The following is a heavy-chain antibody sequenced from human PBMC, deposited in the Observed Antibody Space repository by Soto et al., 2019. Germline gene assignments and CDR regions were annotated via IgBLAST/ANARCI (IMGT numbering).Heavy chain of an antibody. CDR2: MNPNSGNT. V-gene: IGHV1-8*01. CDR1: GYTFSSYD. CDR3: VRKNYYALWSAYFGGAFDI. J-gene: IGHJ3*02. Sequence: QVQLVQSGAEVKKPGASVKVSCKASGYTFSSYDINWVRQATGQGLEWVGWMNPNSGNTGYARKFQGRVTMTRNTSINTAYMELSSLRSEDTAVDYCVRKNYYALWSAYFGGAFDIWGQGTMFTVSS. D-gene: IGHD3-3*01.